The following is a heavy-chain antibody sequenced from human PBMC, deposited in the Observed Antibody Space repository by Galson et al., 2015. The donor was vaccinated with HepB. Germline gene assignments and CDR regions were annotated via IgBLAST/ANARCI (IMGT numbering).Heavy chain of an antibody. J-gene: IGHJ6*02. Sequence: SLRLSCAASGFTFSSYAMSWVRQAPGKGLEWVSAISGSGGSTYYADSVKGRFTISRDNSKNVLYLQMDSLRAEDTGIYYRAKLNNAVDGRGMDVWGQGTTVTVS. V-gene: IGHV3-23*01. CDR2: ISGSGGST. D-gene: IGHD2-8*01. CDR1: GFTFSSYA. CDR3: AKLNNAVDGRGMDV.